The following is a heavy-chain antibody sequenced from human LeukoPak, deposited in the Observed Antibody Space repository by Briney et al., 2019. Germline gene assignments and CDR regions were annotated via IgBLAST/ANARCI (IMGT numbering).Heavy chain of an antibody. CDR2: IKQDGSER. V-gene: IGHV3-7*01. CDR3: AGSGWQVYLDY. Sequence: TGGSLRLSRAASGFTFTTFWMSWVRQAPGKGLEWVANIKQDGSERYYVDSVKGRFTISRDNAKNSLCLQMNSLRAEDTGVYYCAGSGWQVYLDYWGQGALVTVSS. J-gene: IGHJ4*02. D-gene: IGHD6-19*01. CDR1: GFTFTTFW.